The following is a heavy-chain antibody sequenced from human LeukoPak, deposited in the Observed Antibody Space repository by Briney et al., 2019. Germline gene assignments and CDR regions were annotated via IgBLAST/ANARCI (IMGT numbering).Heavy chain of an antibody. D-gene: IGHD7-27*01. J-gene: IGHJ4*02. V-gene: IGHV3-30*03. CDR3: ARDLNWGFDY. CDR2: ISYDGSSK. Sequence: SGRSLRLSCAASGFTFSNYGMHWVRQAPGKGLEWVAVISYDGSSKSYADSVNGRFTISRDSSGNTLYLQMNSLRAEDTAVYYCARDLNWGFDYWGQGTLVSVSS. CDR1: GFTFSNYG.